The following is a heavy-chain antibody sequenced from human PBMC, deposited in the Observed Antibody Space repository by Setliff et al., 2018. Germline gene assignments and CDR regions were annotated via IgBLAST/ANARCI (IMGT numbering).Heavy chain of an antibody. Sequence: SETLSLTCAVSGGSINSGSHYWSFMRQPAGKGLEWIGHIYSSGSINYNPSLKSRVTISVDASKNQFSLSLTSVTAADTAVYYCARMSGFQYIDVWDKGTTVTVSS. CDR2: IYSSGSI. V-gene: IGHV4-61*09. D-gene: IGHD3-3*01. CDR1: GGSINSGSHY. CDR3: ARMSGFQYIDV. J-gene: IGHJ6*03.